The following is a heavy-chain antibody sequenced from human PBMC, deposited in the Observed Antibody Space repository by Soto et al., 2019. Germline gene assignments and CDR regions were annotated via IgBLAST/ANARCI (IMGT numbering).Heavy chain of an antibody. CDR3: ARAASSIAPGGYFDL. CDR1: GGTFSSYA. CDR2: IIPIFGTA. D-gene: IGHD6-6*01. V-gene: IGHV1-69*06. Sequence: ASVKVSCKASGGTFSSYAISWVRQAPGQGLEWMGGIIPIFGTANYAQKFQGRVTITADKSTSTAYMELSSLRSEDTAVYYCARAASSIAPGGYFDLWGRGTLVTVSS. J-gene: IGHJ2*01.